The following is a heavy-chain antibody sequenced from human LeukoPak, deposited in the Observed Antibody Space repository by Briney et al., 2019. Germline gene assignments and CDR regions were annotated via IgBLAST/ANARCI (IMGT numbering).Heavy chain of an antibody. Sequence: SETLSLTCTVSGGSISSYYWSWIRQPPGKGLEWIGYIYYSGSTNYNPSLKSRVTISVDTSKNQFSLKLSSVTAADTAVYYCARAVRYFDWLWSYGMDVWGQGTTVTVSS. J-gene: IGHJ6*02. D-gene: IGHD3-9*01. CDR1: GGSISSYY. CDR3: ARAVRYFDWLWSYGMDV. CDR2: IYYSGST. V-gene: IGHV4-59*01.